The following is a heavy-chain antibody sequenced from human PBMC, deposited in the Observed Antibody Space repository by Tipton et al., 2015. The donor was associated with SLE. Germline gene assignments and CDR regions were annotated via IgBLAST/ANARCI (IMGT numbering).Heavy chain of an antibody. Sequence: TLSLTCTVSGGSISSSSYYWSWIRQPPGKGLEWIGYIYYSGSTNYNPSLKSRVTISVDTSKNQFSPKLSSVTAADTAVYYCASTIAAPAFDYWGQGTLVTVSS. J-gene: IGHJ4*02. V-gene: IGHV4-61*01. D-gene: IGHD6-13*01. CDR1: GGSISSSSYY. CDR3: ASTIAAPAFDY. CDR2: IYYSGST.